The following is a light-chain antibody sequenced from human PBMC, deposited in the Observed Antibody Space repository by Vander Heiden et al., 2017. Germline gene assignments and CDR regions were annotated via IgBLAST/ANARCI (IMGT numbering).Light chain of an antibody. V-gene: IGLV3-1*01. Sequence: SYERTQPPSVSVSPGQTASITCSGDKLGDKYACWYQQKPGQSPVLVIYQDSKRPSGIPERFSGSNSGNTATLTISGTQAMDEAYYYCQAWDSSTGVFGGGTKLTVL. J-gene: IGLJ2*01. CDR1: KLGDKY. CDR2: QDS. CDR3: QAWDSSTGV.